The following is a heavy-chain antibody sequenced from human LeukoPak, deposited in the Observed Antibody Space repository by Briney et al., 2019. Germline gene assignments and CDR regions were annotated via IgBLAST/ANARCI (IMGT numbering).Heavy chain of an antibody. D-gene: IGHD3-9*01. J-gene: IGHJ5*02. CDR1: GFTFSSYA. CDR2: ISGSGGST. Sequence: PGRSLRLSCAASGFTFSSYAMSWVRQAPGKGLEWVSAISGSGGSTYYADSVKGRFTISRDNSKNTLYLQMNSLRAEDTAVYYCAKDPGGLRYFDWLLSDNWFDPWGQGTLVTVSS. V-gene: IGHV3-23*01. CDR3: AKDPGGLRYFDWLLSDNWFDP.